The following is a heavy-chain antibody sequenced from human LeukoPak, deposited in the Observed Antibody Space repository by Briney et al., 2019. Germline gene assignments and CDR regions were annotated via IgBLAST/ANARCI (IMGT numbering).Heavy chain of an antibody. CDR3: ARFITMVRGVIMDV. D-gene: IGHD3-10*01. Sequence: PGGSLRLSCAASGFSFSIYNMNWVRQAPGKGLEWVSSISGSSTYIYYADSVKGRFTISRENAKNSLYLQMDSLRAEDTAVYSCARFITMVRGVIMDVWGKGTTVTVSS. J-gene: IGHJ6*03. CDR1: GFSFSIYN. V-gene: IGHV3-21*01. CDR2: ISGSSTYI.